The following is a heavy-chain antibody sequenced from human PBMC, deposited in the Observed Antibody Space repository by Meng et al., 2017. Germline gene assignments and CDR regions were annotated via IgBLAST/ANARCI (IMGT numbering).Heavy chain of an antibody. V-gene: IGHV3-30*01. CDR2: ISYDGSNK. D-gene: IGHD3-16*01. Sequence: VQRVESGGCLVQPGRSLRLACAASGFTFSSYAMHWVRQAPGKGLEWVAVISYDGSNKYYADSVKGRFTISRDNSKNTLYLQMNSLRAEDTAVYYCARDRSMGGASDDYWGQGTLVTV. CDR3: ARDRSMGGASDDY. J-gene: IGHJ4*02. CDR1: GFTFSSYA.